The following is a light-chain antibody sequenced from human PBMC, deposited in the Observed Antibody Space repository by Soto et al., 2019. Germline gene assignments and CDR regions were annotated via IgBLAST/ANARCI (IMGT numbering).Light chain of an antibody. CDR1: QGIETY. CDR3: QQYNSYST. Sequence: DIQMTQSPSSLSASVGDRVSITCRTSQGIETYLNWYQQKSGKAPKLLIYAASSLQSGVPSRFSGSGSGTEFTLTISSLQPDDFATYYCQQYNSYSTFGQGTKGDIK. J-gene: IGKJ1*01. CDR2: AAS. V-gene: IGKV1-17*01.